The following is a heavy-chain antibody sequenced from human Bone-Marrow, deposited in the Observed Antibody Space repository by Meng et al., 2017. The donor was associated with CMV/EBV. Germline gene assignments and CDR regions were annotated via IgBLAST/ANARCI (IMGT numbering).Heavy chain of an antibody. CDR2: IYSGGSST. V-gene: IGHV3-23*03. J-gene: IGHJ4*02. Sequence: GESLKISCAASGFTFSSYAMSWVRQAPGKGLEWVSVIYSGGSSTYYADSVKGRFTISRDNAKNSLYLQMNSLRAEDTAVYYCARDCQGGSYVDYWGQGTLVTVSS. D-gene: IGHD1-26*01. CDR1: GFTFSSYA. CDR3: ARDCQGGSYVDY.